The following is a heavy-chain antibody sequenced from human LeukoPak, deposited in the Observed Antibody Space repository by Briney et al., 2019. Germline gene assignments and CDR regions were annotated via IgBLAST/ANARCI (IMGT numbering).Heavy chain of an antibody. D-gene: IGHD2-2*02. V-gene: IGHV2-5*02. Sequence: SGPTLVNPPQTLTLTCTFSGFSLSTPAMAVGWVRQPPGETLEWLALISWDDDKRYNPSLKSRLTITKDTSENQVVLTMTNMDPVDTATYHCAHHPPRETIPGFDPWGQGTLVTVSS. J-gene: IGHJ5*02. CDR3: AHHPPRETIPGFDP. CDR2: ISWDDDK. CDR1: GFSLSTPAMA.